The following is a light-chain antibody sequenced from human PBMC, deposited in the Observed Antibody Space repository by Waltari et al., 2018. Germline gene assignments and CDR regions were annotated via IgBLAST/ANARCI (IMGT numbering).Light chain of an antibody. CDR2: WAS. J-gene: IGKJ1*01. V-gene: IGKV4-1*01. CDR1: QSVLYSSNNKNY. CDR3: QQYYSTPRT. Sequence: DIVMTQSPDCLAVSLGERATINCKSSQSVLYSSNNKNYLAWYQQKPGQPPKLLICWASSRESGVPDRFSGSGSGTDFTLTISSLQAEDVAVYYCQQYYSTPRTFGQGTKVEIK.